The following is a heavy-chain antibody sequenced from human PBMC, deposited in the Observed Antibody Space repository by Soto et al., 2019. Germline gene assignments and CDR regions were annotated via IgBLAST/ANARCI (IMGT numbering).Heavy chain of an antibody. CDR3: ARDTADLWEPDQYFQY. V-gene: IGHV3-21*01. CDR2: ISGSSTYI. J-gene: IGHJ1*01. D-gene: IGHD1-26*01. Sequence: PGGSLRLSCAASGFDFSSYSLNWVRQTPGKGLEWVSSISGSSTYIYYADSVKGRFTISRDNAKNSLYLQMNSLRAEDTAVYYCARDTADLWEPDQYFQYWGQGTPVTVYS. CDR1: GFDFSSYS.